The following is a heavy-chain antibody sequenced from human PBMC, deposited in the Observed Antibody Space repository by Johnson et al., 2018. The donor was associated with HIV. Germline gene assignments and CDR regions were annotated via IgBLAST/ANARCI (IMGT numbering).Heavy chain of an antibody. V-gene: IGHV3-74*01. D-gene: IGHD6-6*01. CDR2: INSDGSST. Sequence: VQLVESGGGLVKPGGSLRLSCAASGFIVSGNHMNWVRQAPGKGLEWVSRINSDGSSTRYADSVKGRFTVSRDNAKNKLYLQMNSLRAEDTAVYYCARDRYSSSSGAFDIWGQGTMVIVSS. CDR1: GFIVSGNH. J-gene: IGHJ3*02. CDR3: ARDRYSSSSGAFDI.